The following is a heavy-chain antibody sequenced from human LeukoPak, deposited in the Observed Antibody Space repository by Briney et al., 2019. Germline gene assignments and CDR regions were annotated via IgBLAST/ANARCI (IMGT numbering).Heavy chain of an antibody. J-gene: IGHJ4*02. CDR3: ARAIPGNPFDY. V-gene: IGHV4-59*01. D-gene: IGHD1-20*01. Sequence: SETLSLTCTVSGAAIRGFYWSWFRQPPGKGLDWIGHISNTGTTTYNPSLKSRVTISAYMSENQFSLSLSSVTAADTAVYYCARAIPGNPFDYWGQGTLVTVSS. CDR1: GAAIRGFY. CDR2: ISNTGTT.